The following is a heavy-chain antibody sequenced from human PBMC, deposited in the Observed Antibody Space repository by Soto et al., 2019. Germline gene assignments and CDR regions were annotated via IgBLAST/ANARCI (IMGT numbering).Heavy chain of an antibody. J-gene: IGHJ6*02. D-gene: IGHD5-18*01. V-gene: IGHV3-30-3*01. CDR2: ISYDGSNK. Sequence: QVQLVESGGGVVQPGRSLRLSCAASGFTFSSYAMHWVRQAPGKGLEWVAVISYDGSNKYYADSMKGRFTISRDNSKNTLYLQMNSLRAEDTAVYYCARDRGYSYGYKLYYYYGMDVWGQGTTVTVSS. CDR1: GFTFSSYA. CDR3: ARDRGYSYGYKLYYYYGMDV.